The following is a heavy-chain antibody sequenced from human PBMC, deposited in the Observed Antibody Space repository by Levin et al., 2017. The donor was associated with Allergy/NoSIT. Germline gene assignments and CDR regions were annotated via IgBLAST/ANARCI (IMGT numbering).Heavy chain of an antibody. Sequence: GGSLRLSCAASGFTFSSYAMHWVRQAPGKGLEWVAVISYDGSNKYYADSVKGRFTISRDNSKNTLYLQMNSLRAEDTAVYYCARPIRSGSYYTAGFDYWGQGTLVTVSS. J-gene: IGHJ4*02. D-gene: IGHD1-26*01. V-gene: IGHV3-30*04. CDR3: ARPIRSGSYYTAGFDY. CDR1: GFTFSSYA. CDR2: ISYDGSNK.